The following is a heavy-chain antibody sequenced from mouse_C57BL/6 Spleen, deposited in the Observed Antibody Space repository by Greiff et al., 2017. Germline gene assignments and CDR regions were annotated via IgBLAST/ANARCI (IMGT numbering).Heavy chain of an antibody. J-gene: IGHJ1*03. CDR3: ARNSYGSSYVNWYFDV. Sequence: VQLQQSGPGLVAPSQSLSITCTVSGFSLTSYAISWVRQPPGKGLEWLGVIWTGGGTNYNSALKSRLSISKDNSKSQVFLKMNSLQTDDTARYYCARNSYGSSYVNWYFDVWGTGTTVTVSS. V-gene: IGHV2-9-1*01. D-gene: IGHD1-1*01. CDR2: IWTGGGT. CDR1: GFSLTSYA.